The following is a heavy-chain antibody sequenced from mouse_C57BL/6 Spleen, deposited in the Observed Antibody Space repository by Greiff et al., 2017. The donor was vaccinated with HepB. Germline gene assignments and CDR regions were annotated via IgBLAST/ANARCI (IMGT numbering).Heavy chain of an antibody. J-gene: IGHJ3*01. CDR3: AREGTTTALRAWFAY. Sequence: QVQLQQSGPELVKPGASVKISCKASGYAFSSSWMNWVKQRPGKGLEWIGRIYPGDGDTNYNGKFKGKATLTADKSSSTAYMQLSSLTSEDSAVYFCAREGTTTALRAWFAYWGQGTLVTVSA. D-gene: IGHD1-2*01. CDR1: GYAFSSSW. V-gene: IGHV1-82*01. CDR2: IYPGDGDT.